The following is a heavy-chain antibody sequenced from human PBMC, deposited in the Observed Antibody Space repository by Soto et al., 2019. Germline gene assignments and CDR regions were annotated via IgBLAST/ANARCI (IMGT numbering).Heavy chain of an antibody. J-gene: IGHJ4*02. D-gene: IGHD3-9*01. V-gene: IGHV4-34*01. CDR1: GGSFSGYY. Sequence: LSLTCAVYGGSFSGYYWSWIRQPPGKGLEWIGEINHSGSTNYNPSLKSRVTISVDTSKNQFSLKLSSVTAADTAVYYCAREYDILTGSYDFDYWGQGTLVTVSS. CDR2: INHSGST. CDR3: AREYDILTGSYDFDY.